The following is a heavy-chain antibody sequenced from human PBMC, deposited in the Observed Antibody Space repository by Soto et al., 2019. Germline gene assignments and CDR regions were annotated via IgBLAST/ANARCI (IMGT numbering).Heavy chain of an antibody. J-gene: IGHJ4*02. CDR3: ANETLASPGPFDF. CDR1: GFTFSTYS. Sequence: GGSLRLSCAACGFTFSTYSMHCVSQPPGKGLEWVAVVSKDGAITFYADSVRGRFTISRDNSKSTLYLPMNSLGPEDTADYYCANETLASPGPFDFWGQGTLVTVSS. D-gene: IGHD5-12*01. CDR2: VSKDGAIT. V-gene: IGHV3-30*18.